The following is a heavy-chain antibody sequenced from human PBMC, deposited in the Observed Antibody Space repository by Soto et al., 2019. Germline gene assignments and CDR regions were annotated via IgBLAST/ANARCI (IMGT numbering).Heavy chain of an antibody. Sequence: SETLSLTXSVSGAFVSNYYWTWIRQPPGKRLEWIGYISYIEVTNYNPALKSRVAMSIDTSKNQFSLKLSSVTAADTAVYYCATAFGSTTPSHLWGQGTLVTVSS. J-gene: IGHJ5*02. CDR3: ATAFGSTTPSHL. CDR2: ISYIEVT. D-gene: IGHD4-17*01. V-gene: IGHV4-59*02. CDR1: GAFVSNYY.